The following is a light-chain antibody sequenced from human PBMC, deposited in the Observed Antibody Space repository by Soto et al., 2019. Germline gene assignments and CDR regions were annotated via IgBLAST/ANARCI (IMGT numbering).Light chain of an antibody. CDR1: QSIRSY. V-gene: IGKV1-39*01. J-gene: IGKJ3*01. CDR3: QESYSSLT. CDR2: AAS. Sequence: DIQMTQSPSSLSASVGDRVTITCRASQSIRSYLNWYQQKPGKASKLLIYAASGLQSGVPSRFSGGGSGSDFTLTTGSLQPEEFATYYGQESYSSLTVGPGTKVY.